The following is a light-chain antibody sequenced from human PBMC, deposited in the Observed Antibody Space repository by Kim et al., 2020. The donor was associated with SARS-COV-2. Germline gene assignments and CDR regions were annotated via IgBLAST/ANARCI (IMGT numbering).Light chain of an antibody. V-gene: IGLV3-19*01. CDR1: TLRSYY. CDR2: DKN. Sequence: VTLGQTVRITCQGDTLRSYYASWYQQKPGQAPVLVIYDKNNRPSGIPDRFSGSNSGNTASLTITGAQAEDEAAYYCNSRDTNAHGVFGTGTKVTVL. CDR3: NSRDTNAHGV. J-gene: IGLJ1*01.